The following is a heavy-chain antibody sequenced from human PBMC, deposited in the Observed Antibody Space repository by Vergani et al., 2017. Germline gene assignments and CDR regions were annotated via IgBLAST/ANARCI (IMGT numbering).Heavy chain of an antibody. CDR1: GFTFSSYG. V-gene: IGHV3-33*01. Sequence: QVQLVESGGGVVQPGRSLRLSCAASGFTFSSYGMHWVRQAPGKGLEWVAVIWYDGSNKYYVDSVKGRFTISRDNSKNTLYLQMNSLSAEDTAVYYCARDPSGVPDFWSGYSTYYYYYYMDVWGKGTTVTVSS. J-gene: IGHJ6*03. CDR2: IWYDGSNK. CDR3: ARDPSGVPDFWSGYSTYYYYYYMDV. D-gene: IGHD3-3*01.